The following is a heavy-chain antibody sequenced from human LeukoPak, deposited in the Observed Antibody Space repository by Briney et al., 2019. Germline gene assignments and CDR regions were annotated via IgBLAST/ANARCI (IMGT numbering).Heavy chain of an antibody. V-gene: IGHV1-46*01. CDR1: GGTFSSYA. Sequence: ASVKVSCKASGGTFSSYAISWVRQAPGQGLEWMGIINPSGGSTSYAQKFQGRVTMTRDTSTSTVYMELSSLRSEDTAVYYCARTVRGVIVYFDYWGQGTLVTVSS. CDR3: ARTVRGVIVYFDY. J-gene: IGHJ4*02. D-gene: IGHD3-10*01. CDR2: INPSGGST.